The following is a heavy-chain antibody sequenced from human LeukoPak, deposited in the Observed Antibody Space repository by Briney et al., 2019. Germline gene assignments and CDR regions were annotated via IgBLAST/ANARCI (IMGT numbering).Heavy chain of an antibody. CDR3: ARRYSSGWSIDC. D-gene: IGHD6-19*01. Sequence: GGSLRLSCAASGFIFSTYWMTWVRQAPGKGLEFVANIKEDGTVKYYVDSVKGRFTISRDNAKNSLYLQMNSLRAEDTAVYYCARRYSSGWSIDCWGQGTLVTVSS. V-gene: IGHV3-7*05. CDR1: GFIFSTYW. CDR2: IKEDGTVK. J-gene: IGHJ4*02.